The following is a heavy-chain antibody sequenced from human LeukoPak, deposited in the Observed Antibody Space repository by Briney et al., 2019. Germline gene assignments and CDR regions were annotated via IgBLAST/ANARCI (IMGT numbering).Heavy chain of an antibody. CDR3: ASLKMNCFDP. Sequence: SETLSLTCTVSGGSISSYYWSWIRQPPGKGLEWVGYIYYSGSTNYNPTLKSRVTISVDTSKNQFSLKLSSVTAADTAVYCCASLKMNCFDPWGQGTLVTVSS. V-gene: IGHV4-59*01. CDR2: IYYSGST. J-gene: IGHJ5*02. CDR1: GGSISSYY.